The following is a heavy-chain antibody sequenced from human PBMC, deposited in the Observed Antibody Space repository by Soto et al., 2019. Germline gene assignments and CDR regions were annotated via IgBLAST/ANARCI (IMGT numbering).Heavy chain of an antibody. V-gene: IGHV1-46*03. CDR1: GYTFTSYY. J-gene: IGHJ4*02. D-gene: IGHD3-3*01. CDR3: ARAGGRGGPLRFLSY. Sequence: ASVKVSCKASGYTFTSYYMHWVRQAPGQGLEWMGIINPSGGSTSYAQKFQGRVTMTRDTSTSTVYMELSSLRSEDTAVYYCARAGGRGGPLRFLSYWGQGTLVPVSS. CDR2: INPSGGST.